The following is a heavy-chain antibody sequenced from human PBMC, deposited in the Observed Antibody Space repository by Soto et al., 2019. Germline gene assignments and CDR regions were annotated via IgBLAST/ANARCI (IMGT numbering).Heavy chain of an antibody. CDR2: IYYSGST. Sequence: SETLSLTCTVSGGSISSGGYYWSWIRQHPGKGLEWIGYIYYSGSTYYNPSLESRVTISVDTSKNQFSLKLSSVIAADTAVYYCASSRSGGAYYGMDVWGQGTLVTAP. D-gene: IGHD3-10*01. CDR1: GGSISSGGYY. J-gene: IGHJ6*02. V-gene: IGHV4-31*03. CDR3: ASSRSGGAYYGMDV.